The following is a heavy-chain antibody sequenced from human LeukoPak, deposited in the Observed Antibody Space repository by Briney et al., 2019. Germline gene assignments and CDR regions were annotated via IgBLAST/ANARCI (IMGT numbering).Heavy chain of an antibody. V-gene: IGHV3-30*04. CDR2: ISYDGSNK. J-gene: IGHJ4*02. CDR3: ARDRSLYYFGY. CDR1: GFTFSSYA. Sequence: GGSLRLSCAASGFTFSSYAMHWVRQAPGKGLEWVAVISYDGSNKYYADSVKGRFTISRDNSKNTLYLQMNSLRAEDTAVYYCARDRSLYYFGYWGQGTLVTVSS.